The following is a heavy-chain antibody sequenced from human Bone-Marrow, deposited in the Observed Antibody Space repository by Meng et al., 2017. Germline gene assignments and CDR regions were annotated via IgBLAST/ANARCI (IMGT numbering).Heavy chain of an antibody. CDR3: ARYYYDSSGYYSLGY. Sequence: GESLKISCAASGFTFSSYAMSWVRQAPGKGLEWVSSISSSSSYIYYADSVKGRFTISRDNAKNSLYLQMNSLRAEDTAVYYCARYYYDSSGYYSLGYWGQGTLVTVSS. V-gene: IGHV3-21*01. CDR2: ISSSSSYI. CDR1: GFTFSSYA. D-gene: IGHD3-22*01. J-gene: IGHJ4*02.